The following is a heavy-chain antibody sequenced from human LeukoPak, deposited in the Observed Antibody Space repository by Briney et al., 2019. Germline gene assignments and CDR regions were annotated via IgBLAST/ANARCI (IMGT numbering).Heavy chain of an antibody. CDR3: ARVGDDCSSTSCTTYNWFDP. J-gene: IGHJ5*02. CDR2: IIPIFGTA. V-gene: IGHV1-69*06. D-gene: IGHD2-2*01. CDR1: GGTFSSYA. Sequence: SVKVSCKASGGTFSSYAISWVRQAPGQGVEWMGGIIPIFGTANYAQKFQGRVTITADKSTSRAYMELSSLRSEDTAVYYCARVGDDCSSTSCTTYNWFDPWGQGTLVTVSS.